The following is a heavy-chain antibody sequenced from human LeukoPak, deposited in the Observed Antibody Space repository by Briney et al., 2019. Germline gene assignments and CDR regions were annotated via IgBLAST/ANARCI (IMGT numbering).Heavy chain of an antibody. CDR1: GFSVSNNY. CDR3: ARESRSYYFGSGTYDAFDI. V-gene: IGHV3-66*01. J-gene: IGHJ3*02. Sequence: PGGSLRLSCAASGFSVSNNYIGWVRQAPGKGLEWVSLIYSGGNTDYTASLKDRFTISRDTSMDTVFLQIASLRAGDTAVYYCARESRSYYFGSGTYDAFDIWGQGTMVTVSS. D-gene: IGHD3-10*01. CDR2: IYSGGNT.